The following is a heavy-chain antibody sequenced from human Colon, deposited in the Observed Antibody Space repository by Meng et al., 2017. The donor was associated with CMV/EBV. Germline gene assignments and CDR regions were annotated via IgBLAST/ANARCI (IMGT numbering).Heavy chain of an antibody. D-gene: IGHD6-13*01. V-gene: IGHV3-20*03. J-gene: IGHJ4*02. Sequence: SGFTFEDYAMSWVRQPPGKGLEWVSGDNLNGGNTDYAESVKGRFSMSRDNAKNSLYLQMDSLRAEDTALYYCARRSYSISSGGYYSAYWGQGTLVTVSS. CDR2: DNLNGGNT. CDR1: GFTFEDYA. CDR3: ARRSYSISSGGYYSAY.